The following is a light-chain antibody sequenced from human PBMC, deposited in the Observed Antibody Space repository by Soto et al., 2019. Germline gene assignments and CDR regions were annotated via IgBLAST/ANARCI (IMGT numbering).Light chain of an antibody. Sequence: DIRMNQSPSTLSASVGDRVTITCRASQSISSWLAWYQQKPGKAPKLLIFDASSLESGTPSRFSGRRSGTQFTLTINGLQPDDFATYYCQQYDSLSVTFGQGTKVDIK. CDR3: QQYDSLSVT. CDR1: QSISSW. CDR2: DAS. J-gene: IGKJ1*01. V-gene: IGKV1-5*01.